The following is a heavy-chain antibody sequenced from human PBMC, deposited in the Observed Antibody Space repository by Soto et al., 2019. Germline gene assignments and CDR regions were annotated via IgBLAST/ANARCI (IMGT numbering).Heavy chain of an antibody. D-gene: IGHD3-22*01. CDR2: IYHSGRT. Sequence: SETLSLTCAVSGGSINTGGYSWSWIRQPPGKGLEWIGYIYHSGRTYYNPSLKSRVTISVDRSKNQFSLKVNSVTAADTAVYYCARASDSSGSRRYYYGMDVWGQGTTVTVSS. V-gene: IGHV4-30-2*01. CDR3: ARASDSSGSRRYYYGMDV. CDR1: GGSINTGGYS. J-gene: IGHJ6*02.